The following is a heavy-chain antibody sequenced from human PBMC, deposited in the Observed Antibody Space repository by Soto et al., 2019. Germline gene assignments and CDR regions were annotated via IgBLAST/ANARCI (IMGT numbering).Heavy chain of an antibody. CDR1: GFTFSSYA. CDR2: ISSNGGST. Sequence: GGSLRLSCAASGFTFSSYAMHWVRQAPGKGLEYVSAISSNGGSTYYADSVKGRFTTSRDNSKNTLYLQMNSLRAEDTAVYYCSTPFLPTIDYWGQGTLVTVSS. J-gene: IGHJ4*02. D-gene: IGHD5-12*01. CDR3: STPFLPTIDY. V-gene: IGHV3-64*04.